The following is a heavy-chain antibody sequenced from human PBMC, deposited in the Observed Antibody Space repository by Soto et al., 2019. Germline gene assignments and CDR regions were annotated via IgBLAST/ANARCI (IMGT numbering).Heavy chain of an antibody. CDR2: ISGSGGST. CDR1: GFTFSSYA. Sequence: EVQLLESGGGLVQPGGSLRLSCAASGFTFSSYAMSWVRQAPGKGLEWVSAISGSGGSTYYADSVKGRFTISRDNSKNTLYLQMNSLRAEDTAVYYCAKCPVFHYDSSGPLYSWGQGTLVTVSS. D-gene: IGHD3-22*01. V-gene: IGHV3-23*01. CDR3: AKCPVFHYDSSGPLYS. J-gene: IGHJ4*02.